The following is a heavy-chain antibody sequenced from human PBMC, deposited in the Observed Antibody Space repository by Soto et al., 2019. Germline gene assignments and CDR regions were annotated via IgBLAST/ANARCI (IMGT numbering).Heavy chain of an antibody. CDR1: GFTLTTYA. CDR2: ISGSGGTA. D-gene: IGHD2-15*01. Sequence: PGGSLRLSCAASGFTLTTYAMSWVRQAPGKGLEWVSSISGSGGTAYNVDSVKGRFTISRDNSKNTMYLQMNSLRAEDTAVYYCAKDYGYCSGGSCYSSGWFDPWGQGTLVTVSS. J-gene: IGHJ5*02. CDR3: AKDYGYCSGGSCYSSGWFDP. V-gene: IGHV3-23*01.